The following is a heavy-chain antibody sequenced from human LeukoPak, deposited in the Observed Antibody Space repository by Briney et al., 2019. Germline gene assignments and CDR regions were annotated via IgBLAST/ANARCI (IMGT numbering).Heavy chain of an antibody. CDR3: AREGGPYRPLDY. Sequence: ASVKVSCKASGGTFSSYAISWVRQAPGQGLEWMGGIIPIFGTANYAQKFQGRVTITADESTSTAYMELSSLRSEDTAVYYCAREGGPYRPLDYSGQGTLVTVPS. CDR2: IIPIFGTA. CDR1: GGTFSSYA. V-gene: IGHV1-69*13. J-gene: IGHJ4*02.